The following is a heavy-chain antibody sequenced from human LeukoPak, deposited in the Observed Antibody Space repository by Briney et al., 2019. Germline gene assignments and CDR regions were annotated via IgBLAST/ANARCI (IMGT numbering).Heavy chain of an antibody. Sequence: ASVKVSCKASGGTFSSYAISWVRQAPGQGLEWMGGIIPIFGTANYAQKFQGRVTITADKSTSTAYMELSSLRSEDTAVYYCARDNCGGDCHLDYWGQGTLVTVSS. J-gene: IGHJ4*02. CDR2: IIPIFGTA. CDR3: ARDNCGGDCHLDY. CDR1: GGTFSSYA. V-gene: IGHV1-69*06. D-gene: IGHD2-21*02.